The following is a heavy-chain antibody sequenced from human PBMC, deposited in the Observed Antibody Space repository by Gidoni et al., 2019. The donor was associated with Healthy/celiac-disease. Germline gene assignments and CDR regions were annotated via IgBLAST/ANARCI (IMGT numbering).Heavy chain of an antibody. D-gene: IGHD2-2*01. Sequence: QVQLVQSWAEVRKSGASVKVSCSFSGFTITSYGIHWVQQSPGQGLEWMGWINPGNGSPSYAKKFQGRFTMTRDMSTTTAYTDLSSLTSEDMAVYYYARLSPPQYCSSTSCSDFDYWGQGTLVTVSS. CDR3: ARLSPPQYCSSTSCSDFDY. CDR2: INPGNGSP. V-gene: IGHV1-2*02. CDR1: GFTITSYG. J-gene: IGHJ4*02.